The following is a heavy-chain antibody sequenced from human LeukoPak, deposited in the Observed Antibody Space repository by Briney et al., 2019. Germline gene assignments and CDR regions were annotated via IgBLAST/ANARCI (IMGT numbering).Heavy chain of an antibody. CDR2: ISGSGDKS. CDR3: ARDFKDSSGPVFDY. Sequence: GGSLRLSCVVSGFDFSGFSMSWVRQAPGKGLEWVSVISGSGDKSYYTDSVKGRFTVSRDNSKNTVYLQMNSLRAEDTAVYYCARDFKDSSGPVFDYWGQGTLVTVSS. V-gene: IGHV3-23*01. D-gene: IGHD3-22*01. J-gene: IGHJ4*02. CDR1: GFDFSGFS.